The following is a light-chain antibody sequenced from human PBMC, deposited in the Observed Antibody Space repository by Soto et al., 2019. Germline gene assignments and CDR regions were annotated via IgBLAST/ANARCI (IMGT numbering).Light chain of an antibody. CDR2: GVS. CDR1: SSDIGGYDY. V-gene: IGLV2-14*01. CDR3: NSYAASSTVV. J-gene: IGLJ2*01. Sequence: QSALTQPASVSGSPGQSITISCTGTSSDIGGYDYVSWYQQHPGKAPKLMIYGVSNRPSGVSDRFSGSKSGNTASLTISGLQAEDEADYYCNSYAASSTVVFGGGTTLTVL.